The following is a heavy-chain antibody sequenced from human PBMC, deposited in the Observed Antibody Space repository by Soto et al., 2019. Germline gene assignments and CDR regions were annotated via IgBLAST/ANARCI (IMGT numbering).Heavy chain of an antibody. D-gene: IGHD2-2*01. CDR2: IGESGTPT. CDR3: ARYIPGVRYYGMDV. CDR1: GFTFSSYA. V-gene: IGHV3-23*01. J-gene: IGHJ6*04. Sequence: WGSLRLSCAASGFTFSSYAMKWVRQAPGKGLEWVSLIGESGTPTYYADSVKGRFTISRDNSGNTLFLEMYSLRAEDTAVYYCARYIPGVRYYGMDVWGKGTTVTVSS.